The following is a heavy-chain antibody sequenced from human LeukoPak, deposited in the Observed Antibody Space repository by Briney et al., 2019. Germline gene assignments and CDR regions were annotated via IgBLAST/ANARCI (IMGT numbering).Heavy chain of an antibody. V-gene: IGHV1-2*02. Sequence: ASVKVSCKASGYTFTGYYMHWVRQAPGQGLEWMGWINPNSGGTSYAQKFQGRVTITADESTSTAYMELSSLRSEDTAVYYCARDSVTGTTGRHWGQGTLVTVSS. J-gene: IGHJ1*01. CDR1: GYTFTGYY. D-gene: IGHD1-7*01. CDR3: ARDSVTGTTGRH. CDR2: INPNSGGT.